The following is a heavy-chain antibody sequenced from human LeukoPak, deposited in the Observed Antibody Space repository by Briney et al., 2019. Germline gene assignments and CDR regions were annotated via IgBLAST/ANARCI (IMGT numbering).Heavy chain of an antibody. CDR1: GGSISSSNW. D-gene: IGHD1-26*01. Sequence: SGTLSLTCAVSGGSISSSNWWSWVRQPPGKGLEWIGEIYHSGSTNYNPSLKSRVTTSVDKSKNQSSLNLSSVTAADTAVYYCARLWGAIHFDYWGQGTLVTVSS. CDR2: IYHSGST. V-gene: IGHV4-4*02. J-gene: IGHJ4*02. CDR3: ARLWGAIHFDY.